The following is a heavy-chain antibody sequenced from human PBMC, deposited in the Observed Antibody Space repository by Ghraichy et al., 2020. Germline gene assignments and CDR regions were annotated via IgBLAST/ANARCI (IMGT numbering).Heavy chain of an antibody. CDR3: ATGNGDFRLDY. CDR2: IFYSGTF. Sequence: SLNISCTVSGGSIISDGYYWSWIRQHPGRGLEWIGYIFYSGTFYYSPSLRSRVTISADRSKNQFSLKLSSVTAADTAVYYCATGNGDFRLDYWGQGALVTVSS. CDR1: GGSIISDGYY. D-gene: IGHD4-17*01. J-gene: IGHJ4*02. V-gene: IGHV4-31*03.